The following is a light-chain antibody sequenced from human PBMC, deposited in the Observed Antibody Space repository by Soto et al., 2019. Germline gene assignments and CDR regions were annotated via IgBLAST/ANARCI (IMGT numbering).Light chain of an antibody. Sequence: DIQMTQAASSLSGSVVDRFTITCLASQSISIYLNWYQQKPGKAPKLLIYAASSLQSGVPSRFSGSGSGTDFTLTISSLQPEDFATYYCQQSYSTPRTFGQGTRLEIK. J-gene: IGKJ5*01. CDR1: QSISIY. CDR2: AAS. CDR3: QQSYSTPRT. V-gene: IGKV1-39*01.